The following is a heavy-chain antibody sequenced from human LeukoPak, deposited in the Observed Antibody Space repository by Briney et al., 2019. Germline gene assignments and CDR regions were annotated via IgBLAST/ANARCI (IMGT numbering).Heavy chain of an antibody. V-gene: IGHV3-11*04. Sequence: PGGSLRLSCAASGFTIRDYSMSWIRQAPGKGLEWVSHISSGGTTIYYADSVKGRFTISSDNAKNSLDLQMNSLRAEDTAVYYCARDRIGSADFWSGYYTGTFDYWGQGTLVTVSS. D-gene: IGHD3-3*01. CDR3: ARDRIGSADFWSGYYTGTFDY. CDR2: ISSGGTTI. CDR1: GFTIRDYS. J-gene: IGHJ4*02.